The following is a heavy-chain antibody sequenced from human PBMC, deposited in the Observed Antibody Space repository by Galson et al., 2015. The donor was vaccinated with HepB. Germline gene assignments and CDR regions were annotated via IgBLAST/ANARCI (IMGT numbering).Heavy chain of an antibody. J-gene: IGHJ4*02. CDR1: GGTFSSYA. CDR3: ARWGYYYGSGSYQTYYFDY. D-gene: IGHD3-10*01. Sequence: SVTVSCKASGGTFSSYAISWVRQAPGQGLEWMGGIIPIFGTANYAQKFQGRVTITADKSTSTAYMELSSLRSEDTAVYYCARWGYYYGSGSYQTYYFDYWGQGTLVTVSS. CDR2: IIPIFGTA. V-gene: IGHV1-69*06.